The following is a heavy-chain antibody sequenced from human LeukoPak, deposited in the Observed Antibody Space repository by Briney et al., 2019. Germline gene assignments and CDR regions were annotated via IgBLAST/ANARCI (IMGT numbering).Heavy chain of an antibody. J-gene: IGHJ6*03. CDR3: ARGTGAIVVVPAAKDYYMDV. CDR1: GGSFRGYY. D-gene: IGHD2-2*01. V-gene: IGHV4-34*01. CDR2: INHSGST. Sequence: SETLSLTCAVYGGSFRGYYWSWIRQPPGKGLEGIGEINHSGSTNYNPSLKSRVTIPVDTSKNQFSLKLSSVTAADTAVYYCARGTGAIVVVPAAKDYYMDVWGKGTTVTVSS.